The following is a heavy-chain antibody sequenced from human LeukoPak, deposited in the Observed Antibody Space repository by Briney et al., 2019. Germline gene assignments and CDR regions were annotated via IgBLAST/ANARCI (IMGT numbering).Heavy chain of an antibody. V-gene: IGHV3-73*01. CDR2: IRVRTRSSAT. J-gene: IGHJ4*02. CDR1: GFSFSDSE. D-gene: IGHD2-15*01. CDR3: LSATPYFDY. Sequence: PGGSLRLSCAASGFSFSDSEMHWVRQASGKGLEWVGLIRVRTRSSATAYAASVRGRFTISRDDSKNTAYLQMNSLKTEDTAVYYCLSATPYFDYWGQGTLVTVSS.